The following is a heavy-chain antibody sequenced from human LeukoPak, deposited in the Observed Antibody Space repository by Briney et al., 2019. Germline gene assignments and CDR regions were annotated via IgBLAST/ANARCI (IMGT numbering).Heavy chain of an antibody. D-gene: IGHD1-1*01. CDR1: GFTFSSYA. CDR3: AKFRRGTTKTGTYDRYFDY. CDR2: ISGSGGST. V-gene: IGHV3-23*01. Sequence: GGSLRLSCAASGFTFSSYAMSWVRQAPGKGLEGGSAISGSGGSTYYADSVKGRFTISRDNSKNTLYLQMNSLRAEDTAVYYCAKFRRGTTKTGTYDRYFDYWGQGTLVTVSS. J-gene: IGHJ4*02.